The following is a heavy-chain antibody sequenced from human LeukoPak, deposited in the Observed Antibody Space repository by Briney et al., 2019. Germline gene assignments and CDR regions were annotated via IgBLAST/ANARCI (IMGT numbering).Heavy chain of an antibody. D-gene: IGHD3-3*01. CDR2: IYHRGST. V-gene: IGHV4-34*01. Sequence: SETLSLTCAVYGGSFSGYYWSWIRQPPGKGLEWVGSIYHRGSTYYNPSLRSRVTISLDRSKKKFSLKLMSVTAADTAVYFCARGAEYYAIWRGYAGYSDYWGQGISVTVSS. CDR3: ARGAEYYAIWRGYAGYSDY. J-gene: IGHJ4*02. CDR1: GGSFSGYY.